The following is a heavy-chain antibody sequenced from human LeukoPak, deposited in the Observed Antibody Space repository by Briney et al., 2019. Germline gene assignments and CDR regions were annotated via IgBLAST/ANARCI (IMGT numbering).Heavy chain of an antibody. J-gene: IGHJ4*02. D-gene: IGHD3-22*01. V-gene: IGHV3-33*01. CDR3: ASALDYYDNRDIDY. CDR2: IWYDGSNK. Sequence: GGSLRLSCAASGFTFSSYGMHWVRQAPGKGLEWVAVIWYDGSNKYYADSVKGRFTISRDNSKKMLYLQMNSLRAEDTAVYYCASALDYYDNRDIDYWGQGSLVTVSS. CDR1: GFTFSSYG.